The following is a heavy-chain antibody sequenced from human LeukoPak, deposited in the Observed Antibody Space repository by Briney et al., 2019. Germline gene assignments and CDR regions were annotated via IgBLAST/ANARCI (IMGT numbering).Heavy chain of an antibody. D-gene: IGHD4-23*01. J-gene: IGHJ4*02. CDR1: GFTFTSYY. V-gene: IGHV1-46*01. CDR3: AREPTVVKVGVFDY. CDR2: INPSGGST. Sequence: ASVKVSCKASGFTFTSYYMHWVRQPPGQGLEWMGIINPSGGSTSYAQKFQGRVTMTRDMSTSTVYMELSSLRSEDTAVYYCAREPTVVKVGVFDYWGQGTLVTVSS.